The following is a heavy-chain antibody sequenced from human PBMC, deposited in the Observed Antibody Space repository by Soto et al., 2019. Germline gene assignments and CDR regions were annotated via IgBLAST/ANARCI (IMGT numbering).Heavy chain of an antibody. J-gene: IGHJ4*02. CDR2: IVVGSGNT. CDR1: GFTFTSSA. D-gene: IGHD4-17*01. CDR3: AADLGYGDYVFDY. V-gene: IGHV1-58*02. Sequence: ASVKVSWKASGFTFTSSAMQWERQARGQRLEWIGWIVVGSGNTNYAQKFQERVTITRDMSTSTAYMELSSLRSEDTAVYYCAADLGYGDYVFDYWGQGTLVTVSS.